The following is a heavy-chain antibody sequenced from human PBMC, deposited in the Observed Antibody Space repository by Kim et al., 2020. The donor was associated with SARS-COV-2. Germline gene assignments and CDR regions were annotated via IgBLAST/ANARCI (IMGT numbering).Heavy chain of an antibody. Sequence: ADPVKGRLTIYIDNSKTTPYLQMHSLRAEDTAVYYCAKVRGRYDSLFDYWGQGTLVTVSS. D-gene: IGHD3-22*01. J-gene: IGHJ4*02. V-gene: IGHV3-23*01. CDR3: AKVRGRYDSLFDY.